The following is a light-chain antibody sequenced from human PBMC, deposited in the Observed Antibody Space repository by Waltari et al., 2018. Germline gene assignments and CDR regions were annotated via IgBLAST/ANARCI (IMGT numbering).Light chain of an antibody. V-gene: IGKV1-5*03. CDR1: QSIDCW. CDR3: QQYRSYKS. Sequence: DIHLTHSPSTLSASFGDTVTLTCRASQSIDCWLSWYQQKPGKPPNILIPKASSFEAGVSTRFGGNGDETEFNLTISSLQSDDSVTDDGQQYRSYKSFGQGTKVEIK. CDR2: KAS. J-gene: IGKJ1*01.